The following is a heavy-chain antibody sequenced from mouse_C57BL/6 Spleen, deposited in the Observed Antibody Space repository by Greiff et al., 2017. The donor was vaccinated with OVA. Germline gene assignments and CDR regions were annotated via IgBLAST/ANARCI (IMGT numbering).Heavy chain of an antibody. CDR3: AREGLDDGYYFDY. Sequence: VQLQQSGAELVKPGASVKISCKASGYAFSSYWMNWVKQRPGQGLAWIGQIYPGDGDTNYNGKFKGKATLTADKSSSTAYMQLSSLTSEDSAVDFGAREGLDDGYYFDYGGQGTTLTVSS. CDR2: IYPGDGDT. J-gene: IGHJ2*01. V-gene: IGHV1-80*01. D-gene: IGHD2-3*01. CDR1: GYAFSSYW.